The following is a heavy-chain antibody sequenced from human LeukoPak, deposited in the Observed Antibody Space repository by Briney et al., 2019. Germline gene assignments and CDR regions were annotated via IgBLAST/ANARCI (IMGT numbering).Heavy chain of an antibody. Sequence: ASVKVSCKASGGTFSSYAISWVRQAPGQGLEWMGGIIPIFGTANYAQKFQGRVTITTDESTSTAYMELSSLRSEDTAVYYCAILIFGVVTLDYWGQGTLVTVSS. V-gene: IGHV1-69*05. CDR2: IIPIFGTA. CDR3: AILIFGVVTLDY. D-gene: IGHD3-3*01. CDR1: GGTFSSYA. J-gene: IGHJ4*02.